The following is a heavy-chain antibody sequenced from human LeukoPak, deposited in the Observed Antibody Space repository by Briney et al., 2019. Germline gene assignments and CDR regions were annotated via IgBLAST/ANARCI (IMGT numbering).Heavy chain of an antibody. Sequence: GGSLRLSCAGSGFTLSTYAMSWVRQAPGKGLEWVSGISSGGKATFYTDSVKGHFTISRDNSKNSLYLQMNSLRAEDTALYYCAILVGGPDDSWGQGTLDTVSS. CDR3: AILVGGPDDS. J-gene: IGHJ4*02. V-gene: IGHV3-23*01. CDR1: GFTLSTYA. CDR2: ISSGGKAT.